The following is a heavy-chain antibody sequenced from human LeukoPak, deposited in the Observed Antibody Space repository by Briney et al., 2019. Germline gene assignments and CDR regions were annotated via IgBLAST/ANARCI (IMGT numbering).Heavy chain of an antibody. CDR3: ARTLRYSGSYPPGY. CDR1: GYTFTSYD. J-gene: IGHJ4*02. V-gene: IGHV1-8*01. CDR2: MNPNSGNT. Sequence: ASVKVSCKASGYTFTSYDINWVRQATGQGLEWMGWMNPNSGNTGYAQKFQGRVTMTRNTSISTAYMELSSLRPEDTAVYYCARTLRYSGSYPPGYWGQGTLVTVSS. D-gene: IGHD1-26*01.